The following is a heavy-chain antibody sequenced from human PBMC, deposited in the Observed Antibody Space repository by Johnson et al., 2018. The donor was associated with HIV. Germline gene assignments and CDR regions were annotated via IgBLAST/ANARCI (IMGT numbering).Heavy chain of an antibody. CDR3: ARELGSGWGETADAFDI. CDR2: ISYDGSNK. D-gene: IGHD6-19*01. V-gene: IGHV3-30*04. J-gene: IGHJ3*02. Sequence: QVQLVESGGGVVQPGRSLRLSCAASGFTFSSYAMHWVRQAPGKGLEWVAVISYDGSNKYYADSVKGRFIISRDNAKNSLYLQMNSLRAEDTAVYYCARELGSGWGETADAFDIWGQGTMVTVSS. CDR1: GFTFSSYA.